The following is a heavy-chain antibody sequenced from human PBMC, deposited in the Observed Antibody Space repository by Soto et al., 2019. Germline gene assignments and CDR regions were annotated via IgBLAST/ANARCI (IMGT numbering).Heavy chain of an antibody. CDR3: VKDRYVDY. Sequence: GGSLRLSCSVSGFIFSSYAMHWVRQAPGKGLEYVASISSEGASTYYADSVKGRFIISRDNPKNTLYLQMSSLRDEDTAIYYCVKDRYVDYWGQGILVTVSS. J-gene: IGHJ4*02. V-gene: IGHV3-64D*06. CDR2: ISSEGAST. CDR1: GFIFSSYA.